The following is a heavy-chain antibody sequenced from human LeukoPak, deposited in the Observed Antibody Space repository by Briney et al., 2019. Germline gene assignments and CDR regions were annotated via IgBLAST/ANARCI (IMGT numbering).Heavy chain of an antibody. J-gene: IGHJ4*02. CDR3: ARLGFSNSGSYLAPSDY. CDR1: GGSISSYY. V-gene: IGHV4-59*08. D-gene: IGHD1-26*01. Sequence: SETLSLTCTVSGGSISSYYWSWIRQPPGKGLEWIGYIYYSGGTNYNPSLKSRVTISVDTSKNQFSLKLSSVTAADTAVYYCARLGFSNSGSYLAPSDYWGQGTLVTVSS. CDR2: IYYSGGT.